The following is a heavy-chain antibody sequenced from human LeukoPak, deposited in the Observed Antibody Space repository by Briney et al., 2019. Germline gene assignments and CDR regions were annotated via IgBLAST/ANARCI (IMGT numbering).Heavy chain of an antibody. CDR2: IIPIFGTA. CDR1: GYTFTSYG. J-gene: IGHJ4*02. CDR3: ARVSYSSSSSFDY. V-gene: IGHV1-69*13. D-gene: IGHD6-6*01. Sequence: SVKVPFKASGYTFTSYGISWVRQAPGQGLEWMGGIIPIFGTANYAQKFQGRVTITADESTSTAYMELSSLRSEDTAVYYCARVSYSSSSSFDYWGQGTLVTVSS.